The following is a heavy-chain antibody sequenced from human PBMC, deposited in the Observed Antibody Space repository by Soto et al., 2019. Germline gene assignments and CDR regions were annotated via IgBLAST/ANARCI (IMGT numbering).Heavy chain of an antibody. J-gene: IGHJ4*02. CDR3: ARGGSSEL. CDR2: INHRGST. Sequence: SETLSLTCAVSGGSIVSDKWWSWVRQSPGKGLEWLGEINHRGSTIYNPSLKSRVTISVDTSRNQLYLKVKSVTAADTAVYYCARGGSSELWGQGTLVTVSS. V-gene: IGHV4-4*02. D-gene: IGHD6-6*01. CDR1: GGSIVSDKW.